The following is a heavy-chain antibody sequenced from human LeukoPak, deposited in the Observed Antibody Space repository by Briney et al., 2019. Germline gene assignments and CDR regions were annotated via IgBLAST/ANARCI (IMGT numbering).Heavy chain of an antibody. Sequence: ASVKVSCKVSGYTLTELSMHWVRQAPGKGLEWMGGFDPEDGETIYAQKFQGGVTMTEDTSTDTAYMELSSLRSEDTAVYYCATSGSSFYNYYYYGMDVWGQGTTDTVSS. D-gene: IGHD3-10*01. CDR1: GYTLTELS. V-gene: IGHV1-24*01. J-gene: IGHJ6*02. CDR2: FDPEDGET. CDR3: ATSGSSFYNYYYYGMDV.